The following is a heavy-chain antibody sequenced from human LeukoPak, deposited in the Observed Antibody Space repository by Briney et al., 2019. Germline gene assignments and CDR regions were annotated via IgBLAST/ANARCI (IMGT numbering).Heavy chain of an antibody. CDR2: MNPNSGNT. CDR1: GYTFTSCD. J-gene: IGHJ6*03. Sequence: ASVKVSCKASGYTFTSCDINWVRQATGQGLEWMGWMNPNSGNTGYAQKFQGRVTMTRNTSISTAYMELSSLRSEDTAVYYCARGGSYPPDYYYYMDVWGKGTTVTVSS. D-gene: IGHD1-26*01. CDR3: ARGGSYPPDYYYYMDV. V-gene: IGHV1-8*01.